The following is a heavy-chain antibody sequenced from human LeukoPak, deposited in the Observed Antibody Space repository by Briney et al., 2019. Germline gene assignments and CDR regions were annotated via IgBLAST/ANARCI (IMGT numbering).Heavy chain of an antibody. CDR1: GYTFTGYY. CDR3: AEQLSPDAFDI. CDR2: INPDSGGT. Sequence: ASVKVPCKASGYTFTGYYMHWVRQAPGQGLEWMGWINPDSGGTNYAQKFQGRVTMTRDTSISTAYMELSRLRSDDTAVYYCAEQLSPDAFDIWGQGTMVTVSS. V-gene: IGHV1-2*02. D-gene: IGHD6-13*01. J-gene: IGHJ3*02.